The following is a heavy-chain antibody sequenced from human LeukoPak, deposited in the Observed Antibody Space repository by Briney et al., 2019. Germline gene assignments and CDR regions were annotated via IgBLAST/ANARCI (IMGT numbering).Heavy chain of an antibody. Sequence: RSLRLSCAASGFTFHDSAMHWVRQPPGKGLEWVSGISWNSITIIYADSVRGRFTISRDNAKNSLYLQMNSLRAEDTALYYCVRRGQVGAFDIWGQGTMVTISS. J-gene: IGHJ3*02. CDR3: VRRGQVGAFDI. D-gene: IGHD3-10*01. CDR1: GFTFHDSA. V-gene: IGHV3-9*01. CDR2: ISWNSITI.